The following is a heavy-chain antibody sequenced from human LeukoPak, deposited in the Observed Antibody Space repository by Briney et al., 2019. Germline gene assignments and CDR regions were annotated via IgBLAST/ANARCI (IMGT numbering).Heavy chain of an antibody. Sequence: SETLSLTCTVSGGSISGYYWSWIRQPPGKGLEWIGYIYYSGSTNYNPSLKSRVTISVDTSKNQFSLKLSSVTAADTAVYYCARGRGYSSSSGAFDIWGQGTMVTVSS. D-gene: IGHD6-6*01. CDR1: GGSISGYY. CDR2: IYYSGST. J-gene: IGHJ3*02. CDR3: ARGRGYSSSSGAFDI. V-gene: IGHV4-59*01.